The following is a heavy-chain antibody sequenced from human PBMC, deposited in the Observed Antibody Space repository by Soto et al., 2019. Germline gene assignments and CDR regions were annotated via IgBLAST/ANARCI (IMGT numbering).Heavy chain of an antibody. CDR1: GGSISSSNW. D-gene: IGHD5-18*01. V-gene: IGHV4-4*02. CDR2: ISHSGIT. Sequence: SETLYLTCGVSGGSISSSNWWSWVRQPPGKGLEWIGEISHSGITHYNASLKSRVTISVDKSKTQFSLKLSSVTAADTAVYHCARAHLVNRESGYFSENASDIPGQGYMVTVS. CDR3: ARAHLVNRESGYFSENASDI. J-gene: IGHJ3*02.